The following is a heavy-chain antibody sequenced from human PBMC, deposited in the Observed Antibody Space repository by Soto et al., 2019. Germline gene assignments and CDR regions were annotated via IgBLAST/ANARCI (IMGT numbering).Heavy chain of an antibody. CDR1: GFIFSTYS. V-gene: IGHV3-48*04. D-gene: IGHD3-22*01. CDR2: ISTSTSTI. J-gene: IGHJ6*02. CDR3: ARDRLPITMIVVVIPDYYYYGMDV. Sequence: GSLRLSCAASGFIFSTYSMNWVRQAPGKGLEWVSYISTSTSTIYYADSVKGRFTISRDNAKNSLYLQMNSLRAEDTAVYYCARDRLPITMIVVVIPDYYYYGMDVWGQGTTVTVSS.